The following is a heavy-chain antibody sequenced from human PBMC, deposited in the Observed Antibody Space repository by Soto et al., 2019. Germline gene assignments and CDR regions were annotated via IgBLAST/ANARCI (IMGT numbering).Heavy chain of an antibody. V-gene: IGHV3-23*01. CDR1: GFTFSSYA. J-gene: IGHJ3*01. Sequence: EVRLLESGGGPVQPGGSLRLSCVASGFTFSSYAMTWVRQAPGKGLEWVSGTSANGGSTYYADSVKGRFTISRDNSKDTLYLQMNSLRAEDTAVYFCEKEEGSGFRLDAFNVWGQGTMAIVFS. CDR2: TSANGGST. CDR3: EKEEGSGFRLDAFNV. D-gene: IGHD1-26*01.